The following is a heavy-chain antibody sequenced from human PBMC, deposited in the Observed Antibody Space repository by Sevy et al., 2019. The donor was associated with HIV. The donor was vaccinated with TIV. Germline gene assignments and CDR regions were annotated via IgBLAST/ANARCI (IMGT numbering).Heavy chain of an antibody. D-gene: IGHD3-22*01. J-gene: IGHJ3*02. CDR1: GFTFSSSA. CDR2: IVVGSGNT. CDR3: ATYHYDSSGYLNDAFDI. Sequence: ASVKVSCKASGFTFSSSAVQWVRQARGQRLEWIGWIVVGSGNTNYAQKFQERVTITRDMSTSTAYMELSSLRSEDTAGYYCATYHYDSSGYLNDAFDIWGQGTMVTVSS. V-gene: IGHV1-58*01.